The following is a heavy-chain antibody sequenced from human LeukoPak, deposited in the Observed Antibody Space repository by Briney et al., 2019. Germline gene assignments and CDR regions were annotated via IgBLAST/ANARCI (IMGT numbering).Heavy chain of an antibody. Sequence: SETLSLTCSVSGGSISSYYWSWIRQPPGKGLEWIGYIYYSGSTNYNPSLKSRVTISVDTSKNQFSLKLNSVTPADTAVYYCARGSYPYYYYMDVWGKGTTVTVSS. V-gene: IGHV4-59*01. CDR3: ARGSYPYYYYMDV. J-gene: IGHJ6*03. CDR2: IYYSGST. CDR1: GGSISSYY.